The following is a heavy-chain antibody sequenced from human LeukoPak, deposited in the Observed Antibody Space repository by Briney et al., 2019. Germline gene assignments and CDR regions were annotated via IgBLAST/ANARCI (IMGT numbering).Heavy chain of an antibody. CDR1: GFTFSSYS. CDR2: ISSSSSYI. Sequence: PGGFLRLSCAASGFTFSSYSMNWVRQAPGKGLEWVSSISSSSSYIYYADSVKGRFTISRDNAKNSLYLQMNSLRAEDTAVYYCARGRGDGAFDIWGQGTMVTVSS. J-gene: IGHJ3*02. V-gene: IGHV3-21*01. D-gene: IGHD2-21*01. CDR3: ARGRGDGAFDI.